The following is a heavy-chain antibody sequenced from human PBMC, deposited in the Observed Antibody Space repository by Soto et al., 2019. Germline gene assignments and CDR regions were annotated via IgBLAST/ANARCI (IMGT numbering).Heavy chain of an antibody. CDR2: ISYSGST. J-gene: IGHJ1*01. V-gene: IGHV4-31*01. Sequence: QVQLQESGAGLVKPSQTLSLTCTVSGGSISSGGYYWGWIRQHPGKGLEWSGYISYSGSTYYNPSLKSTFTRSVDTSKNQSSLKLSSVTAADTAVYYCAIYDSSGSRGFQHWGQGTLVTVSS. D-gene: IGHD3-22*01. CDR1: GGSISSGGYY. CDR3: AIYDSSGSRGFQH.